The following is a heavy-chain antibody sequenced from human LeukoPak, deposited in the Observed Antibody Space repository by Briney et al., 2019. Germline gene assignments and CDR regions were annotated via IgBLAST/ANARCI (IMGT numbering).Heavy chain of an antibody. CDR3: ATYRQVLLPFES. Sequence: GGSLRLSCEASGFTFSSYWMSWVRQAPGKGLEWVANIKQDGSQKYYVDSVKGRFTISRDNAKNSLYLQMNSLRAEDTAIYYCATYRQVLLPFESWGQGTLVTVSS. CDR1: GFTFSSYW. D-gene: IGHD2-8*02. V-gene: IGHV3-7*03. CDR2: IKQDGSQK. J-gene: IGHJ4*02.